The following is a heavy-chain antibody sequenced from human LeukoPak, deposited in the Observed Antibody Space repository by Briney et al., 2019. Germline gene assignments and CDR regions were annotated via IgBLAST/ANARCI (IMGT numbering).Heavy chain of an antibody. CDR1: GGSISSYY. V-gene: IGHV4-59*01. CDR2: IYYSGST. D-gene: IGHD6-13*01. CDR3: ARLSAIAAAGTRYYGMDV. J-gene: IGHJ6*02. Sequence: SETLSLTCTVSGGSISSYYWSWIWQPPGKGLEWIGYIYYSGSTNYNPSLKSRVTISVDTSKNQFSLKLSSVTAADTAVYYCARLSAIAAAGTRYYGMDVWGQGTTVTVSS.